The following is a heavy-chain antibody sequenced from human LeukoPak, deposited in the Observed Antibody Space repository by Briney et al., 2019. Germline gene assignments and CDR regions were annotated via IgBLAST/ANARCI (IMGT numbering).Heavy chain of an antibody. D-gene: IGHD6-13*01. Sequence: PSETLSLTCTVSGGSINNYYWSWMRQPPGKGLEWIGSIYYSGNTYNNPSLKSRVTISVDTSKNQLSLKLTSVTAADTAVYYCAMHTVIASSWSLDYWGQGTLVTVSS. CDR3: AMHTVIASSWSLDY. V-gene: IGHV4-59*05. CDR1: GGSINNYY. CDR2: IYYSGNT. J-gene: IGHJ4*02.